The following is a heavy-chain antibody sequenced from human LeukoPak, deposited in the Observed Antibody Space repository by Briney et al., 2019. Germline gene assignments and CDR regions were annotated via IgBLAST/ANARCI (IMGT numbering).Heavy chain of an antibody. CDR1: GYTFSSYA. J-gene: IGHJ4*02. CDR3: ARDLGKELLWFGEHDY. CDR2: ISYDGSNK. V-gene: IGHV3-30*04. Sequence: GGSLRVSCAGSGYTFSSYAMHWVRQAPGKGLEWVAVISYDGSNKYYADSVKGRFTISRDNSKNTLYMQMNSLRVEDTAVYYCARDLGKELLWFGEHDYWGQGTLVTVSS. D-gene: IGHD3-10*01.